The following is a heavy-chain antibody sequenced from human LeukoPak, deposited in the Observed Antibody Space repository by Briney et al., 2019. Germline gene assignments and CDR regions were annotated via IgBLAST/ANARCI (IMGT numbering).Heavy chain of an antibody. D-gene: IGHD1-26*01. Sequence: ATSLRLSCAASGFTFDNYAMHWVRQAPGKGLEWVALISNDGTNKYYADSVKGRFTMSRDNSKSTVYLQVNSLRAEDTAVYYCAVGLTIWGQGTMVTVSS. CDR2: ISNDGTNK. CDR3: AVGLTI. CDR1: GFTFDNYA. J-gene: IGHJ3*02. V-gene: IGHV3-30-3*01.